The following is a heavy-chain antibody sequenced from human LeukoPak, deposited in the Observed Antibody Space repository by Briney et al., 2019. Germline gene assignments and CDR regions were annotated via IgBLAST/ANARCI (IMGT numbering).Heavy chain of an antibody. J-gene: IGHJ4*02. CDR3: ARDLAY. CDR2: IYRGGST. Sequence: PGGSLTLSCAASGFSLSGNHMSWVRQAPGKGLEWVSIIYRGGSTYYADSVKGRFTISRDTSKNTLYLQMNSLRAEDTAVYYRARDLAYWGQGTLVTVSS. CDR1: GFSLSGNH. V-gene: IGHV3-53*01.